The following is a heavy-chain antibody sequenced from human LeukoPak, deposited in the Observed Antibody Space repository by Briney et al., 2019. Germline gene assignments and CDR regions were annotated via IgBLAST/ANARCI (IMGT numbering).Heavy chain of an antibody. CDR3: TRERMRDYGDQFDF. V-gene: IGHV1-2*06. D-gene: IGHD4-17*01. Sequence: ASVKVSCKASGYTFTDYFIHRVRQAPGQGLEWMGRIYPNRGGTNYAQRFQGRVTMTRDTSISTAYMELARLTSDDAAVYYCTRERMRDYGDQFDFWGQGTLVTVSS. CDR2: IYPNRGGT. CDR1: GYTFTDYF. J-gene: IGHJ4*02.